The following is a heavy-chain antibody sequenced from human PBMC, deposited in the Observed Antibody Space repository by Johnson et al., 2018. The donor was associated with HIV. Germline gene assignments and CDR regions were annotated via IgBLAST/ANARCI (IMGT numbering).Heavy chain of an antibody. CDR3: ARGPIADDAFDI. D-gene: IGHD3-16*02. CDR2: IWYDGSNK. J-gene: IGHJ3*02. Sequence: QVQLVESGGGVVQPGRSLRLSCAASRFTFSSYAMHWVRQAPGKGLEWVAVIWYDGSNKYYTDSVKGRFTISRDNSKNTLYLQMNSLRAEDTAVYFCARGPIADDAFDIWGQGTMFTVSS. V-gene: IGHV3-30*04. CDR1: RFTFSSYA.